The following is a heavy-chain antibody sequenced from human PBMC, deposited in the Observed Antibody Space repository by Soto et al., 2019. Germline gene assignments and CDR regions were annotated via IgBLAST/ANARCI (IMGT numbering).Heavy chain of an antibody. J-gene: IGHJ4*02. Sequence: PGGSLRLSCAASGFSFSDYYMSWIRQAPWKGLEWVAYISRGSSYRNYAESVKGRFTISRDNAKNSLYLQMNSLRAEDTAVYYCARVAKIGYYDSSGPFDYWGQGTLVTVSS. CDR1: GFSFSDYY. V-gene: IGHV3-11*06. CDR3: ARVAKIGYYDSSGPFDY. CDR2: ISRGSSYR. D-gene: IGHD3-22*01.